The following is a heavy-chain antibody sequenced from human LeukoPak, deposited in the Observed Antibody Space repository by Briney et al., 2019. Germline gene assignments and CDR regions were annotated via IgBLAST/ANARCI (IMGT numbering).Heavy chain of an antibody. D-gene: IGHD3-10*01. J-gene: IGHJ5*02. CDR1: GYTFTSYD. CDR2: MNPNSGNT. V-gene: IGHV1-8*03. Sequence: ASVKVSCKASGYTFTSYDINWVRQATGQGLEWMGWMNPNSGNTGYAQKFQGRVTITRNTSISTAYMELSSLRSEDTAVYYCARVWFGELLHWFDPWGQGTLVTVSS. CDR3: ARVWFGELLHWFDP.